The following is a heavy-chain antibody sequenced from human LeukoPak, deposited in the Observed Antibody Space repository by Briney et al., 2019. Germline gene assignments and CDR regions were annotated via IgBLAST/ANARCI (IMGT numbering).Heavy chain of an antibody. CDR1: GGSISSGGYS. CDR2: IYHSGST. Sequence: SQNLSLTCAVSGGSISSGGYSWSWIRQPPGKGLEWIGYIYHSGSTYYNPSLKSRVTISVDRSKNQFSLKLSSVTAADTAVYYCARGGGPNDPFDYWGQGTLVTVSS. J-gene: IGHJ4*02. D-gene: IGHD3-16*01. V-gene: IGHV4-30-2*01. CDR3: ARGGGPNDPFDY.